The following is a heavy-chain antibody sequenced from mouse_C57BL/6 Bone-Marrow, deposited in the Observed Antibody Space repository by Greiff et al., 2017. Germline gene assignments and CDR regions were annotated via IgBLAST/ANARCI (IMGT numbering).Heavy chain of an antibody. D-gene: IGHD2-4*01. CDR2: IYPGDGDT. CDR3: AYDYLYYYAMDY. J-gene: IGHJ4*01. CDR1: GYAFSSYW. Sequence: VQLQQSGAELVKPGASVKISCKASGYAFSSYWMNWVKQRPGKGLEWIGQIYPGDGDTNYNGKFKGKATLTADKSSSTAYMQLSSLTSEDSAVYFCAYDYLYYYAMDYWGQGTSVTVSS. V-gene: IGHV1-80*01.